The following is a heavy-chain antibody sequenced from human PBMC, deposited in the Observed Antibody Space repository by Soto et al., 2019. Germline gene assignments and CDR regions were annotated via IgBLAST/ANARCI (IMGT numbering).Heavy chain of an antibody. CDR2: ISSSSSTI. V-gene: IGHV3-48*02. CDR3: ARADYPNYYYYGLDV. J-gene: IGHJ6*02. CDR1: GFTFSSYS. Sequence: GGSLRLCCAASGFTFSSYSMNWVRQAPGKGLEWVSYISSSSSTIYYADSVKGRFTISRDNARNSLSLQMNSLRDEDTALYYCARADYPNYYYYGLDVWGQGTTVTVSS. D-gene: IGHD4-17*01.